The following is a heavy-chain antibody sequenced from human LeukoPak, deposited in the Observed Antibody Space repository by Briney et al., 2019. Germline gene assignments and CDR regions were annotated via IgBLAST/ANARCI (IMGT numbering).Heavy chain of an antibody. J-gene: IGHJ4*02. CDR1: GGTFSSYA. CDR3: ARDQPVVVPDAILSLDY. V-gene: IGHV1-69*04. CDR2: IIPILGIA. Sequence: SVKVSCKASGGTFSSYAISWVRQAPGQGVEWMGRIIPILGIANYAQKFQGRVTITADKSTSTAYMELSSLRSEDTAVYYCARDQPVVVPDAILSLDYWGQGTLVTVSS. D-gene: IGHD2-2*02.